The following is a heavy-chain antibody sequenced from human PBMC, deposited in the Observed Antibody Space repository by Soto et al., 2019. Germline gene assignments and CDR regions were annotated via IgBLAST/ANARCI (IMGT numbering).Heavy chain of an antibody. CDR2: IYYSGST. CDR3: ARLVRSGSWVWFDP. J-gene: IGHJ5*02. D-gene: IGHD3-10*01. CDR1: GGSISSSSYY. Sequence: KTSETLSLTCTVSGGSISSSSYYWGWIRQPPGKGLEWIGSIYYSGSTYYNPSLKSRVTISVDTSKNQFSLKLSSVTAADTAVYYCARLVRSGSWVWFDPWGQGTLVTVSS. V-gene: IGHV4-39*01.